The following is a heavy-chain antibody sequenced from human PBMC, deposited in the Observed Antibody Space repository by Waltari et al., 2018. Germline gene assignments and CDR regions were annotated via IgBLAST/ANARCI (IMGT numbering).Heavy chain of an antibody. CDR3: ARGGPEQLAYFDY. D-gene: IGHD6-6*01. CDR1: GGSISSSSYY. CDR2: IYYSGST. J-gene: IGHJ4*02. Sequence: QLQLQESGPGLVKPSETLSLTCTVSGGSISSSSYYWGWIRQPPGKGLEWIGSIYYSGSTYYNPSLKSRVTISVDTSKNQFSLKLSSVTAADTAVYYCARGGPEQLAYFDYWGQGTLVTVSS. V-gene: IGHV4-39*07.